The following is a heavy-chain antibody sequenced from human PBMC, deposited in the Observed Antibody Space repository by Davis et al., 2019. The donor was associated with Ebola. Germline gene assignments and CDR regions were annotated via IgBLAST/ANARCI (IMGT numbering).Heavy chain of an antibody. V-gene: IGHV3-15*01. D-gene: IGHD4-17*01. CDR1: FRPYA. CDR2: IKSKTDGGTT. Sequence: GGSLRLSCAASFRPYAMTWVRQAPGKGLEWVGRIKSKTDGGTTDYAAPVKGRFAMSRDDSKNTLYLQMNSLKIDDTAVYYCTTLSTVTTMYFDLWGRGTLVTVSS. J-gene: IGHJ2*01. CDR3: TTLSTVTTMYFDL.